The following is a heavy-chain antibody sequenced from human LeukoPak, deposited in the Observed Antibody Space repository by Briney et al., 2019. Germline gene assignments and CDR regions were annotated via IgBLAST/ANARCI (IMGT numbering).Heavy chain of an antibody. V-gene: IGHV3-13*01. CDR3: ARAADLDAFDI. D-gene: IGHD6-25*01. Sequence: PGGSLRLSCAASGFTFSSYDMHWVRHATGKGLEWVSAIGTAGDTYYPGSVKGRFTISRENAKNSLYLQMNSLRAGDTAVYYCARAADLDAFDIWGQGTMVTVSS. J-gene: IGHJ3*02. CDR1: GFTFSSYD. CDR2: IGTAGDT.